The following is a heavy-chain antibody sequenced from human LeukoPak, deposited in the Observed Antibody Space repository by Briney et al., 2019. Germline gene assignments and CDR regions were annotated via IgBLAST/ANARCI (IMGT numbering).Heavy chain of an antibody. Sequence: ASVKVSCKASGYTFTSYGISWVRQAPGQGLEWLGWISAYNGNTNYAQRLQGRVTMTTDTSTSTAYMELRSLRSDDTAVYYCARDKGTSYLSSFDYWGQGTLVTVSS. CDR3: ARDKGTSYLSSFDY. CDR2: ISAYNGNT. CDR1: GYTFTSYG. J-gene: IGHJ4*02. D-gene: IGHD6-6*01. V-gene: IGHV1-18*01.